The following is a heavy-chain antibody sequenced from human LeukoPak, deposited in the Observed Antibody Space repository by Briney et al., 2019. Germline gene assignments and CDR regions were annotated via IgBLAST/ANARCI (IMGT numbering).Heavy chain of an antibody. CDR3: ARGRMGDIAAAGRIWYFDY. CDR1: GFTFSSYW. D-gene: IGHD6-13*01. Sequence: GGSLRLSCAASGFTFSSYWMGWVRQAPGKGLEWVANIKQDGSEKYYVASVKGRFTISRDNAKNSLYLQMNSLRAEDTAVYYCARGRMGDIAAAGRIWYFDYWGQGTLVTVSS. CDR2: IKQDGSEK. J-gene: IGHJ4*02. V-gene: IGHV3-7*01.